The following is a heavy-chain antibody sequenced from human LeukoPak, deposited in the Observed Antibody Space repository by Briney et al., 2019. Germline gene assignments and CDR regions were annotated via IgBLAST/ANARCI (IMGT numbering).Heavy chain of an antibody. J-gene: IGHJ2*01. CDR3: ARDYGDYDPYWYFDL. V-gene: IGHV4-39*07. CDR1: GGSISSSSYY. D-gene: IGHD4-17*01. Sequence: SETLSLTCTVSGGSISSSSYYWGWIRQPPGKGLEWIGSIYYSGSTYYNPSLKSRVTISVDTSKNQFSLKLSSVTAADTAVYYCARDYGDYDPYWYFDLWGRGTLVTVSS. CDR2: IYYSGST.